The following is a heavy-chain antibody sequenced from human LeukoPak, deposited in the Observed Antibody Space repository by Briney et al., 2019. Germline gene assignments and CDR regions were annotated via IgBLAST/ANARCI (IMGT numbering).Heavy chain of an antibody. V-gene: IGHV5-51*01. Sequence: GESLKISCKGSGFRINNYWIGRVRQMPGKGLEWMGISYPGDSDTRYSPSFQGQVTISADKSISTAYLQWSSLKASDTAIYYCACHITAVAGCHDYWGQGTLVTVSS. J-gene: IGHJ4*02. CDR1: GFRINNYW. CDR2: SYPGDSDT. CDR3: ACHITAVAGCHDY. D-gene: IGHD6-19*01.